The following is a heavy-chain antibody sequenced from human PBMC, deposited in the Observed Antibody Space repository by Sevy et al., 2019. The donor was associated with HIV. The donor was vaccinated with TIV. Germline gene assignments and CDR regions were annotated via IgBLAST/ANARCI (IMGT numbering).Heavy chain of an antibody. CDR2: IYYSGST. CDR1: GGSISSYY. CDR3: ARVPYYEFWSGYYSSRGYYYYYMDV. V-gene: IGHV4-59*01. D-gene: IGHD3-3*01. Sequence: SESLSLTCTVSGGSISSYYWSWIRQPPGKGLEWIGYIYYSGSTNYNPSLKSRVTISVDTSKNQFSLKLSSVTAADTAVYYCARVPYYEFWSGYYSSRGYYYYYMDVWGKGTLVRVSS. J-gene: IGHJ6*03.